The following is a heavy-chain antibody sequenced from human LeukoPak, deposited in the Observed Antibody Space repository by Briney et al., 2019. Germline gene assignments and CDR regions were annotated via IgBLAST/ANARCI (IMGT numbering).Heavy chain of an antibody. V-gene: IGHV3-23*01. CDR2: FSGSGGST. CDR1: GFTFSSYG. Sequence: GGSLRLSCEVSGFTFSSYGMSWVRQAPGRGLEWVSSFSGSGGSTNYADSVKGRFTISRDNSENTLYLQMNTLRAEDTAVYYCAKEGSSGWTRSFDYWGQGTLVTVSS. D-gene: IGHD6-19*01. J-gene: IGHJ4*02. CDR3: AKEGSSGWTRSFDY.